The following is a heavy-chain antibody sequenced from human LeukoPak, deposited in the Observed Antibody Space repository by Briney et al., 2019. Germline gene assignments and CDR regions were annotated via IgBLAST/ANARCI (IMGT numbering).Heavy chain of an antibody. CDR1: GASVSSASY. J-gene: IGHJ4*02. V-gene: IGHV4-61*01. CDR3: ARDSGSGSNDY. Sequence: SETLSLTCTVSGASVSSASYWTWIRQPPGKGVEWIAHIYNGVNTNYNPSLKSRVTISVDTSKNQFSLKLSSVTAADTAVYYCARDSGSGSNDYWGQGTLVTVSS. CDR2: IYNGVNT. D-gene: IGHD1-26*01.